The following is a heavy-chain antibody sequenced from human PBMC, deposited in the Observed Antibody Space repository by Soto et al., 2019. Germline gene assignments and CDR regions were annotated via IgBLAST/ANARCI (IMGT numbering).Heavy chain of an antibody. CDR2: IIPIFGTA. D-gene: IGHD1-20*01. CDR1: GGTFSSYA. V-gene: IGHV1-69*13. Sequence: GASVKVSCKASGGTFSSYAISWVRQAPGQGLEWMGGIIPIFGTANYAQKFQGRVTITADESTSTAYMELSSLRSEDTAVYYCARDNWNDDRAYDYWGQGTLVTVSS. J-gene: IGHJ4*02. CDR3: ARDNWNDDRAYDY.